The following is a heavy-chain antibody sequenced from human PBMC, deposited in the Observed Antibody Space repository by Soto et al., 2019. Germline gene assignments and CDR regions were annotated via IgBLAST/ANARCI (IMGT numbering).Heavy chain of an antibody. J-gene: IGHJ5*02. CDR2: IYYSGST. CDR3: ARVMTHYYDSSGYWWFDP. CDR1: GGSISSYY. D-gene: IGHD3-22*01. Sequence: SETLSLTCTVSGGSISSYYWSWIRQPPGKGLEWIGYIYYSGSTNYNPSLKSRVTISVDTSKNQFSLKLSSVTAADTAVYYCARVMTHYYDSSGYWWFDPWGQGTLVTVSS. V-gene: IGHV4-59*01.